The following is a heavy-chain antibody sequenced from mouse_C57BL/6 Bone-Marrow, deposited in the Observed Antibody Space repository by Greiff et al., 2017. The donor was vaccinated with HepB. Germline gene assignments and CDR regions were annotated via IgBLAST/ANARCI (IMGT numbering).Heavy chain of an antibody. J-gene: IGHJ2*01. V-gene: IGHV5-6*01. D-gene: IGHD1-1*01. Sequence: EVQLVESGGDLVKPGGSLKLSCAASGFTFSSYGMSWVRQTPDKRLEWVATISSGGSYTYYPDSVKGRFTISRDNAKNTLYLQMSSLKSEDTAMYYCAITTVVATDWGQGTTLTVSS. CDR1: GFTFSSYG. CDR2: ISSGGSYT. CDR3: AITTVVATD.